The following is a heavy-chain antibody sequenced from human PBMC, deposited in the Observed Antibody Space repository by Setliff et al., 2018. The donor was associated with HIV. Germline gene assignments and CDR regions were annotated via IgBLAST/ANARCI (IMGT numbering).Heavy chain of an antibody. Sequence: GGSLRLSCAASGFTFSSYTMNWVRQAPGRGLEWVSYITGSSSHIYYADSVKGRFTISRNNAKNSLYLQMNSLRAEDTAVYYCARDGNNYPFDYWGPGTMVTVS. CDR2: ITGSSSHI. D-gene: IGHD4-4*01. CDR3: ARDGNNYPFDY. J-gene: IGHJ4*03. CDR1: GFTFSSYT. V-gene: IGHV3-21*01.